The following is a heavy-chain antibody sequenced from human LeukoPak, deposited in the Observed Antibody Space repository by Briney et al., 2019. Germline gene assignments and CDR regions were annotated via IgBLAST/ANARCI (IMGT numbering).Heavy chain of an antibody. V-gene: IGHV1-18*01. CDR3: ARRQQLQGSFDY. CDR2: ISAYNGNT. Sequence: ASVKVSCKASGYTFTSYGISWVRQAPGQGLEWMGWISAYNGNTNYAQEPQGRVTMTTDTSTSTAYMELRSLRSDDTAVYYCARRQQLQGSFDYWGQGTLVTVSS. J-gene: IGHJ4*02. D-gene: IGHD6-13*01. CDR1: GYTFTSYG.